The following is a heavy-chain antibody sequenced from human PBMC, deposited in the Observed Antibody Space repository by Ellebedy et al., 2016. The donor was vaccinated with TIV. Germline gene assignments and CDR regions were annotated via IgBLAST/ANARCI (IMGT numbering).Heavy chain of an antibody. CDR3: ARDEWAYSGSYLLVPNAFDI. D-gene: IGHD1-26*01. J-gene: IGHJ3*02. CDR1: GYTFTSYG. Sequence: ASVKVSXXASGYTFTSYGISWVRQAPGQGLEWMGWISAYNGNTNYAQKLQGRVTMTTDTSTSTAYMELRSLRSEDTAVYYCARDEWAYSGSYLLVPNAFDIWGQGTMVTVSS. CDR2: ISAYNGNT. V-gene: IGHV1-18*01.